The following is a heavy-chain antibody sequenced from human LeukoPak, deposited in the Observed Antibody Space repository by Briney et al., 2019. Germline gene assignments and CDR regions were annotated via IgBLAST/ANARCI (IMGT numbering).Heavy chain of an antibody. Sequence: GRSLRLSCAASVFTFCRYSMHWVRHAPEEGLEWVAVISYDGSNKYYADSVKGRFNITRDNSKKTLYLQTNSLRAEDTAVYYCAKDWADGDYYFDYWGQGTLVTVSS. CDR2: ISYDGSNK. CDR1: VFTFCRYS. D-gene: IGHD4-17*01. V-gene: IGHV3-30*18. CDR3: AKDWADGDYYFDY. J-gene: IGHJ4*02.